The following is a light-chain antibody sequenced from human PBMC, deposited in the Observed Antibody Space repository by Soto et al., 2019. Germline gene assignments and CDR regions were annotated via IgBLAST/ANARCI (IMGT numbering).Light chain of an antibody. J-gene: IGKJ4*01. CDR3: QRRHSWPS. Sequence: EFVLTQSPVTLSLSPGETATLSCRASESIGTFLAWYQQKPGQAPRLLTYDASTRATGIPARFSGSGSGTDFTLTINDLEPEDSAVYYCQRRHSWPSFGGGTKV. V-gene: IGKV3-11*01. CDR2: DAS. CDR1: ESIGTF.